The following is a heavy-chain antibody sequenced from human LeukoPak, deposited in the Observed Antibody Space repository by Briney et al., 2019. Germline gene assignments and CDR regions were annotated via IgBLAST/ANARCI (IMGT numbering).Heavy chain of an antibody. CDR2: INPNSGGT. Sequence: ASVKVSCKASGYTFTGYYMHWVRQAPGQGLEWMGWINPNSGGTNYAQKFQGWVTMTRDTSISTAYMELSSLRSEDTAVYYCASGEQWLVHRYDYWGQGTLVTVSS. V-gene: IGHV1-2*04. CDR1: GYTFTGYY. CDR3: ASGEQWLVHRYDY. J-gene: IGHJ4*02. D-gene: IGHD6-19*01.